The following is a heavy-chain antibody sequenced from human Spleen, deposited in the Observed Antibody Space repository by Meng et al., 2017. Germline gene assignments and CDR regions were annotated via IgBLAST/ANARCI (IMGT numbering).Heavy chain of an antibody. J-gene: IGHJ4*02. Sequence: HVQLVQSGSELRKPGASVKVSCKASGYTLTNYAINWLRQAPGQGLQWMGWIDTNTGTPTYVPGFTGRLVFSLDTSVSTAYLQLSGLKADDTAVYYCTRDGYSDCSRTSCFDSWGQGTLVTVSS. CDR1: GYTLTNYA. D-gene: IGHD2-2*01. V-gene: IGHV7-4-1*02. CDR3: TRDGYSDCSRTSCFDS. CDR2: IDTNTGTP.